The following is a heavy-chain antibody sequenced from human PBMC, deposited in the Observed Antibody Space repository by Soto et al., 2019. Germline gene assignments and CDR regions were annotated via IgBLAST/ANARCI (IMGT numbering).Heavy chain of an antibody. D-gene: IGHD1-1*01. CDR1: GYSFTSYY. V-gene: IGHV1-46*01. J-gene: IGHJ4*02. CDR3: ARNDKSGLDY. CDR2: INPSGGST. Sequence: QVQLVQSGAEVKKPGASVKVSCKASGYSFTSYYMHWVRQAPGLGLEWMGMINPSGGSTSYAQKFQGRDAITGDTSTSTVYMELSSLRSEDTEFDYCARNDKSGLDYWGQGTLVTFSS.